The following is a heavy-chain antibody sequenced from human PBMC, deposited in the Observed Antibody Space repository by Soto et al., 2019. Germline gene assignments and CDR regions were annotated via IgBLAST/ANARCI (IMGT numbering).Heavy chain of an antibody. CDR1: GFTFSSYG. V-gene: IGHV3-33*01. CDR2: IWYDGSNK. J-gene: IGHJ2*01. Sequence: QVQLVESGGGVVQPGRSLRLSCAASGFTFSSYGMHWVRQAPGKGLEWVAVIWYDGSNKYYADSVKGRFTISRDNSKNTLYLQMNSLRAEDMAVYYCAREPRGAVRYFDLWGRGTLVTVSS. D-gene: IGHD3-10*01. CDR3: AREPRGAVRYFDL.